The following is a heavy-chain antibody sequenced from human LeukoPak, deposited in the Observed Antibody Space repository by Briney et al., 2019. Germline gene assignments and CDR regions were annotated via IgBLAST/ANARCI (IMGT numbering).Heavy chain of an antibody. J-gene: IGHJ4*02. CDR3: ARAEDCYDSSAYYIFDY. V-gene: IGHV4-38-2*01. D-gene: IGHD3-22*01. CDR2: IYHSGST. Sequence: SETLSLTCAVSGYSINSGYYWGWIRQPPGKGLEWIGSIYHSGSTYYNPSLKSRVTISVDTSKNQFSLKLSSVTAADTAVYYCARAEDCYDSSAYYIFDYWGQGTLVTVSS. CDR1: GYSINSGYY.